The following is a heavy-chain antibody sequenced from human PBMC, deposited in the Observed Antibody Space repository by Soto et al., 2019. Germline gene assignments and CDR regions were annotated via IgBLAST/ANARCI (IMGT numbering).Heavy chain of an antibody. Sequence: QITLKESGPTLVNPTQPLTLTCTFSGFPLSTSGAAVGWIRQPPGKALEWLALVYWDDDKRYSPSIKNRVTITKETSKSQVVLPLSYAEPVEAATYYCSHRELATWFRVITKVGVWVDPLCQATL. V-gene: IGHV2-5*02. D-gene: IGHD3-22*01. CDR2: VYWDDDK. CDR1: GFPLSTSGAA. J-gene: IGHJ5*02. CDR3: SHRELATWFRVITKVGVWVDP.